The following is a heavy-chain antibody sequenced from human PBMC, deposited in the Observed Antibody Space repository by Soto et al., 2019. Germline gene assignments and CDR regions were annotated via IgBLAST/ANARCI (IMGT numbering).Heavy chain of an antibody. V-gene: IGHV3-30-3*01. D-gene: IGHD6-19*01. CDR2: TSYNGGHQ. J-gene: IGHJ4*02. CDR3: ARDQRDKFSTCWYRIVY. Sequence: QMHLVESGGGVVQPGRSLRVSCGASGFNFSTYAMHWVRQAPGKGLEWVAVTSYNGGHQFYAESVKGRFTISRDNSKNTPFLEMRSLRVEETAVYYCARDQRDKFSTCWYRIVYWGQGTLVTVSS. CDR1: GFNFSTYA.